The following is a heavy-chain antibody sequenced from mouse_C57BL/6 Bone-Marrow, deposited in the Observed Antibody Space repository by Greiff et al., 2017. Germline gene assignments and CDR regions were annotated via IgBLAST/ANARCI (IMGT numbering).Heavy chain of an antibody. D-gene: IGHD2-14*01. Sequence: EVHVVESGGDLVKPGGSLKLSCAASGFTFSSYGMSWVRQTPDKRLEWVATISSGGSYTYYPDSVKGRLTISRDNAKNTLYLQMSSLKSEDTAMYYCARHGYDAGFAYWGQGTLVTVSA. CDR1: GFTFSSYG. J-gene: IGHJ3*01. CDR2: ISSGGSYT. V-gene: IGHV5-6*01. CDR3: ARHGYDAGFAY.